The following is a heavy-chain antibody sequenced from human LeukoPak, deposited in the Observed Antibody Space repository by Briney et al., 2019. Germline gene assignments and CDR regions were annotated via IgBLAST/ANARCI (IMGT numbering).Heavy chain of an antibody. Sequence: PSETLSLTCTVSGGAISTEYWSWIRQPPGKGLQWIGYICYSGTTNYSPSLKSRVTMSVDTTKNQFSLKLTSVTAADTAVYYCARGPTSEYEPLTWYFDLWGRGTLVTVSS. V-gene: IGHV4-59*01. J-gene: IGHJ2*01. CDR1: GGAISTEY. D-gene: IGHD6-6*01. CDR3: ARGPTSEYEPLTWYFDL. CDR2: ICYSGTT.